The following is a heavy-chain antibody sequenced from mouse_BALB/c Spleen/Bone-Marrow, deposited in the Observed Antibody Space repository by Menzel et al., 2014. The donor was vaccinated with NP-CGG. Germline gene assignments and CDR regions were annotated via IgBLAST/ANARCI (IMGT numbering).Heavy chain of an antibody. Sequence: VKLMESGGGLVQPGGSRKLSCAASGFTFSRFGMHWVRQAPEKGLEWVAYISSGSSTIYYADTVMGRFTISRDNPKXTLFLQMTSLRSEDTAMYYCARSGSSSGYFDYWGQGTTLTVSS. D-gene: IGHD1-1*01. V-gene: IGHV5-17*02. CDR2: ISSGSSTI. CDR1: GFTFSRFG. J-gene: IGHJ2*01. CDR3: ARSGSSSGYFDY.